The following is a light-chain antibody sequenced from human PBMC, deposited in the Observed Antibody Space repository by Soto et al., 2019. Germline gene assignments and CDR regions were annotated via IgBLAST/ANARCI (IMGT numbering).Light chain of an antibody. CDR2: GAS. CDR3: QQYDIWPPWT. CDR1: QSVSSSY. Sequence: EIVMTQSPATLSVSPGDRATLSCRASQSVSSSYLVWYQQKPGQAPRLLIYGASTRATGIPARFSGSGSGTEFTLTISSLQSEDFAVYYCQQYDIWPPWTFGQGTKVDIK. J-gene: IGKJ1*01. V-gene: IGKV3-15*01.